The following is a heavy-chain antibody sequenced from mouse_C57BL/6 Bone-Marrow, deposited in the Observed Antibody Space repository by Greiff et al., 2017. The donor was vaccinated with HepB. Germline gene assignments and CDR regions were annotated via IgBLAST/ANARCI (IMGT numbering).Heavy chain of an antibody. CDR1: GFTFSDYG. V-gene: IGHV5-15*01. CDR2: ISNLAYSI. J-gene: IGHJ1*03. D-gene: IGHD1-1*01. CDR3: ARKDYGSSYGYFDV. Sequence: EVKVVESGGGLVQPGGSLKLSCAASGFTFSDYGMAWVRQAPRKGPEWVAFISNLAYSIYYADTVTGRFTISRENAKNTLYLEMRSLRSEDTAMYYCARKDYGSSYGYFDVWGTGTTVTVSS.